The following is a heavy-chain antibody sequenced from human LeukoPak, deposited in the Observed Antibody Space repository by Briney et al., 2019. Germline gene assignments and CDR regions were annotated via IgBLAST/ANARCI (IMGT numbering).Heavy chain of an antibody. D-gene: IGHD1-26*01. CDR2: ISGNNGSK. CDR1: GFTFDDYA. Sequence: GRSLRLSCAASGFTFDDYAMHWVRQAPGKGLEWVSGISGNNGSKGDADSVKGRFTISRDNAKNSLFLQMISLRPEDTALYYCARVPKEGSYFDYWGQGTLVTVSS. V-gene: IGHV3-9*01. CDR3: ARVPKEGSYFDY. J-gene: IGHJ4*02.